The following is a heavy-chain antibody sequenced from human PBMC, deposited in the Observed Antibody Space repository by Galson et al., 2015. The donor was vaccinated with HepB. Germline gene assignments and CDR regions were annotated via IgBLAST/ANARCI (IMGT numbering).Heavy chain of an antibody. J-gene: IGHJ3*02. CDR2: TYYRSKWYN. Sequence: CAISGDSVSSNSAAWNWIRQSPSRGLEWLGRTYYRSKWYNDYAVSVKSRITINPDTSKNQFSLQLNSVTPEDTAVYYCARAGYCSSSTCYHAFDIWGQGTMVTVSS. V-gene: IGHV6-1*01. CDR1: GDSVSSNSAA. CDR3: ARAGYCSSSTCYHAFDI. D-gene: IGHD2-2*01.